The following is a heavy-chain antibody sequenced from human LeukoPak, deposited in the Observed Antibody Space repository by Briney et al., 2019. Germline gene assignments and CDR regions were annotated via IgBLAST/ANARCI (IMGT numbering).Heavy chain of an antibody. CDR2: ISSSGVTT. Sequence: GGSLRLSCAASGFTFSNYYMSWIRQAPGKGLEGLSYISSSGVTTYYADAVKGRFTTSRDNANKSFYLHMSSLRAEDTAVYYCAKDPYYYDSSGYSPGEYFQHWGQGTLVTVSS. CDR1: GFTFSNYY. V-gene: IGHV3-11*01. D-gene: IGHD3-22*01. J-gene: IGHJ1*01. CDR3: AKDPYYYDSSGYSPGEYFQH.